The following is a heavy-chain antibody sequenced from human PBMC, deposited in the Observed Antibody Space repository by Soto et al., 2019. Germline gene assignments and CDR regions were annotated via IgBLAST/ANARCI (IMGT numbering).Heavy chain of an antibody. CDR2: ISAYNGNT. Sequence: GXSVKVSFKASCYTFSSYGITWVRQAPGQGLEWMGWISAYNGNTNYAQNLQDRVTMTTDNAKNLLFLEMKSLRVDDTAVYYCARDVWFSLDSWGRGTLVTVSS. D-gene: IGHD3-10*01. J-gene: IGHJ4*02. CDR1: CYTFSSYG. CDR3: ARDVWFSLDS. V-gene: IGHV1-18*01.